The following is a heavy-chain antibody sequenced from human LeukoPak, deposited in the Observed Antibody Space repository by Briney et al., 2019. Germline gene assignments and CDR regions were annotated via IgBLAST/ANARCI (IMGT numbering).Heavy chain of an antibody. J-gene: IGHJ6*03. D-gene: IGHD6-13*01. Sequence: SETLSLTCTVSGGSISSYYWSWIRQPPGKGLEWIGYIYYSGSTNYNPSLKSRVTISVDTSKNQFSLKLSSVTAADTAVYYCARGKSSPQQGLYNMDVWGKGTPVTVS. CDR3: ARGKSSPQQGLYNMDV. CDR1: GGSISSYY. V-gene: IGHV4-59*01. CDR2: IYYSGST.